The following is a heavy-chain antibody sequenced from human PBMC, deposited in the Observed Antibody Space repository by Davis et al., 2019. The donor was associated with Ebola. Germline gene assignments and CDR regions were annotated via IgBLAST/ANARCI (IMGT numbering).Heavy chain of an antibody. CDR3: ARASMIVVEYNWFDP. CDR1: GYTFTGYY. D-gene: IGHD3-22*01. Sequence: AASVKVSCKASGYTFTGYYMHWVRQAPGQGLEWMGRINPNSGGTNYAQKFQGRVTMTRDTSISTAYMELSRLRSDDTAVYYCARASMIVVEYNWFDPWGQGTLVTVSS. J-gene: IGHJ5*02. V-gene: IGHV1-2*06. CDR2: INPNSGGT.